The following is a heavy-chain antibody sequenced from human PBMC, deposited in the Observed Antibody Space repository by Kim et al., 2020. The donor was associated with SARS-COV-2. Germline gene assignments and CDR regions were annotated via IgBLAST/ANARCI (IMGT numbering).Heavy chain of an antibody. CDR3: ARGRGAAGGSDY. V-gene: IGHV1-69*04. J-gene: IGHJ4*02. D-gene: IGHD6-13*01. Sequence: NYAQNIQGRVTITADKSTCTAYMELRSLRSEDTAVYYCARGRGAAGGSDYWGQGTLVTVSS.